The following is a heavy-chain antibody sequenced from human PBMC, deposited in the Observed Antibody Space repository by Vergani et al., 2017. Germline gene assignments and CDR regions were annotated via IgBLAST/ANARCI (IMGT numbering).Heavy chain of an antibody. CDR2: ISYDGSNK. D-gene: IGHD3-22*01. CDR1: GFTFSSYA. CDR3: ARESIVVVITTHNWFDP. Sequence: QVQLVESGGGVVQPGRSLRLSCAASGFTFSSYAMHWVRQAPGKGLEWVAVISYDGSNKYYADSVKGRFTISRDNSKNTLYLQMNSLRAEDTAVYYCARESIVVVITTHNWFDPWGQGTLVTVSS. J-gene: IGHJ5*02. V-gene: IGHV3-30*04.